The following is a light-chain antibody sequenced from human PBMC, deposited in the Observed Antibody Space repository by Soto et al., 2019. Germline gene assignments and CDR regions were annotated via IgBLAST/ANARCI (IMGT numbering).Light chain of an antibody. CDR2: GVS. J-gene: IGKJ2*01. CDR1: QSVNTNY. Sequence: EIVLTQSPGTLSLSPGERATLSCRASQSVNTNYLAWHQQKPGQAPRLLIYGVSFRATGIPDRFSGSGSGKDFTLTISRLEPEDFAVYYCQQYGSLPYTFGQGTKLEIK. CDR3: QQYGSLPYT. V-gene: IGKV3-20*01.